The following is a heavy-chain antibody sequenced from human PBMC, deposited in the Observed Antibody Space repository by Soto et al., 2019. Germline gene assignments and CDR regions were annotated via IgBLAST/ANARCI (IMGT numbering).Heavy chain of an antibody. J-gene: IGHJ2*01. CDR2: INPSGGST. V-gene: IGHV1-46*01. CDR3: ARDEGGPHRYFDL. D-gene: IGHD1-26*01. Sequence: QVQLVQSGAEVKKPGASVKVSCKASGYTFTSYYMHWVRQAPGQGLEWMGIINPSGGSTSYAQKFQGRVTMTRDTSTSTVYMELSSLRSEDTAVYCCARDEGGPHRYFDLWGRGTLVTVSS. CDR1: GYTFTSYY.